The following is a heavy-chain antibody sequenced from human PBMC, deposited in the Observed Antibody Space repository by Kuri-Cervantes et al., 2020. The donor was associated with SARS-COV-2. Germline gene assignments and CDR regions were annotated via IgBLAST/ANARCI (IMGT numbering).Heavy chain of an antibody. Sequence: GGSLRLSCAASGFTFSGAAMHWVRQAPGKGLEWVSSISSSSSYIYYADSVKGRLTISRDNAKNSLYLQMNSLRAEDTAVYYCARGISYSGYDLDYWGQGTLVTVS. CDR2: ISSSSSYI. V-gene: IGHV3-21*01. D-gene: IGHD5-12*01. CDR3: ARGISYSGYDLDY. CDR1: GFTFSGAA. J-gene: IGHJ4*02.